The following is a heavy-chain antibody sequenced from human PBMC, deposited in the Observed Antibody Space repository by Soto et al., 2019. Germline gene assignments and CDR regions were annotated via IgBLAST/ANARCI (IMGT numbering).Heavy chain of an antibody. D-gene: IGHD1-1*01. V-gene: IGHV3-23*01. Sequence: GGSLRLSYAASGLTFSSYAMSWVRQAPGKGLEWVSALSGSGGSTYYADSVKGRFTISRDNTMNTLYLQMNSLRAEDTAVYYWAKPRDVYNYPFDYWGQGTLVTVSS. J-gene: IGHJ4*02. CDR3: AKPRDVYNYPFDY. CDR2: LSGSGGST. CDR1: GLTFSSYA.